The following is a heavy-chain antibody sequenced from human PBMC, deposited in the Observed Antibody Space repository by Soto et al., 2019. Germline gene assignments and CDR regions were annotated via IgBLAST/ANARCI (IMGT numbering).Heavy chain of an antibody. CDR2: VFYTGRA. J-gene: IGHJ6*02. D-gene: IGHD4-4*01. V-gene: IGHV4-61*08. CDR1: GGSIRSEDHY. Sequence: SETLSLTCTISGGSIRSEDHYWSWVRQSPGKGLEWIGYVFYTGRANYNASLKSRVSISLDTSNYQFSLKLSSVTAADTAVYYCARDGDGRMTTNPYYYNGMDVWGPGTTVTVSS. CDR3: ARDGDGRMTTNPYYYNGMDV.